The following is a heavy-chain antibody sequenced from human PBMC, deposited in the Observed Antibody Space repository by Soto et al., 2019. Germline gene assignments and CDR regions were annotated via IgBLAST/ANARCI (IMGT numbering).Heavy chain of an antibody. V-gene: IGHV1-69*04. CDR1: GGTFSSYI. Sequence: SVKVSCKASGGTFSSYIINWVRQAPGQGLEWMGRINPIPGMGNYAQKFQGRVSMTTDTSTSTAYMDLRSLRSDDTAVYYCARDQGITTFGVYSMYYYGMDVWGQGTTVTVSS. D-gene: IGHD3-3*01. J-gene: IGHJ6*02. CDR3: ARDQGITTFGVYSMYYYGMDV. CDR2: INPIPGMG.